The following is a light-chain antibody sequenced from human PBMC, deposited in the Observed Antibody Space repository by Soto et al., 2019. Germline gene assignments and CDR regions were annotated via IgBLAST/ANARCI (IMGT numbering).Light chain of an antibody. Sequence: QSALTQPASVSGSPGQSIAISCTGTSSDVGGYNYVSWYQQHPGKAPKLIIYDVSSRPSGVSDRSSSSKSVHTASLTISGLQAEDEADYYCSSYTSSSTLVFGGGTKLTVL. CDR3: SSYTSSSTLV. J-gene: IGLJ2*01. V-gene: IGLV2-14*03. CDR1: SSDVGGYNY. CDR2: DVS.